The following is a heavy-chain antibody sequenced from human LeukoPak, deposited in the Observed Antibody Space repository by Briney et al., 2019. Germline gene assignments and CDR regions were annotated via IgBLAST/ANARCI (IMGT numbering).Heavy chain of an antibody. CDR3: ASLPREGYYYYYYMDV. CDR2: ISSSGSTI. Sequence: GGSLRLSCAASGFTFSGYYMSWIRQAPGKGLEWVSYISSSGSTIYYADSVKGRFTISRDNAKNSLYLQMNSLRAEDTAVYYCASLPREGYYYYYYMDVWGKGTTVTVSS. CDR1: GFTFSGYY. J-gene: IGHJ6*03. V-gene: IGHV3-11*01.